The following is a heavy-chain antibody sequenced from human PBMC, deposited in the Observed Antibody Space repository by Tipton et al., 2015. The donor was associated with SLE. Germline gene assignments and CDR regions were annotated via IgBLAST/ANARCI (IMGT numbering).Heavy chain of an antibody. CDR1: GGSISSSSYY. CDR3: ARGQGYPNFDA. CDR2: ISYSGRT. J-gene: IGHJ4*02. Sequence: LRLSCPVSGGSISSSSYYWSWIRQHPGKGLEWIAYISYSGRTSYNPSLESRLTMSIDTSRNQFSLQLASVTAADTAVYFCARGQGYPNFDAWGQGTLVTVSS. D-gene: IGHD5-12*01. V-gene: IGHV4-31*02.